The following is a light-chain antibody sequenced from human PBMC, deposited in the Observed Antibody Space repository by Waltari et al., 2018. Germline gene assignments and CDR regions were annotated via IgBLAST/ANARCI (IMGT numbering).Light chain of an antibody. J-gene: IGKJ1*01. CDR1: QSVSIT. V-gene: IGKV3-15*01. CDR2: SAS. Sequence: EVVMTQSPATLSVSPGDRVTLSCRASQSVSITLSWYQQKPGQAPRLLMYSASIRAAGIPARFSGSGSGTEFTLTISSLQSEDIAVYYCQQHNDWPRTFGQGTKVEI. CDR3: QQHNDWPRT.